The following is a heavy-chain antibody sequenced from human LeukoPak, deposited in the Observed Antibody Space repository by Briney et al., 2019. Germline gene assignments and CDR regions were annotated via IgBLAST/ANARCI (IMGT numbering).Heavy chain of an antibody. CDR2: INAGNGNT. CDR3: ARDSHYYDSSGYQNDFDY. J-gene: IGHJ4*02. CDR1: GYTFTSYA. Sequence: GASVKVSCKASGYTFTSYAMHWVRQAPGQRLEWMGWINAGNGNTKYSQKFQGRVTITRDTSASTAYMELSSLRSEDTAVYYCARDSHYYDSSGYQNDFDYWGQGTLVTVSS. V-gene: IGHV1-3*01. D-gene: IGHD3-22*01.